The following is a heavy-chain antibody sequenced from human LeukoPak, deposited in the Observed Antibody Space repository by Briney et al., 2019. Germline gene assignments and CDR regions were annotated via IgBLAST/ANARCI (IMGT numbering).Heavy chain of an antibody. CDR3: ARDRDYYGSGLHAFDI. CDR1: GYTFTSYY. J-gene: IGHJ3*02. Sequence: ASVKVSCKASGYTFTSYYMHWVRQAPGQGLEWMGIINPSGGNTNYAQKLQGRVTLTTDTSTSTAYMELRSLRSDDTAVYYCARDRDYYGSGLHAFDIWGQGTMVTVSS. V-gene: IGHV1-46*01. D-gene: IGHD3-10*01. CDR2: INPSGGNT.